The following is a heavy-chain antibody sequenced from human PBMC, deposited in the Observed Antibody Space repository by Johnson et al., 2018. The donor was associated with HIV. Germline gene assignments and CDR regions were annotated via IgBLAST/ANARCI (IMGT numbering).Heavy chain of an antibody. V-gene: IGHV3-30*03. CDR1: GFTFSSYG. D-gene: IGHD1-26*01. Sequence: QVQLVESGGGVVQPGRSLRLSCAASGFTFSSYGMHWVRQAPGKGLEGVAVIAYDGSNKYYADSVQGSFTSSRDNSKNTLYLQMTSLIAEETAVYYCARDSPRIVGVPDAFDIWGQGTMVTVSS. CDR2: IAYDGSNK. J-gene: IGHJ3*02. CDR3: ARDSPRIVGVPDAFDI.